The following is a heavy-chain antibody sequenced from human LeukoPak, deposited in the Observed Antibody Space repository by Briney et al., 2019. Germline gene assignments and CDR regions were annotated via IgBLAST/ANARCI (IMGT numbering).Heavy chain of an antibody. J-gene: IGHJ4*02. CDR2: ISSGSRTI. Sequence: PGRSLRLSCAASGFTFSSYSMNWVRQAPGKGLEWLSYISSGSRTIYYADSVKGRFTVSRDNAKSSLYLQMNSLRAEDTAVYYCARESISGHRDFDYWGQGALVTVSS. D-gene: IGHD1-26*01. CDR3: ARESISGHRDFDY. V-gene: IGHV3-48*01. CDR1: GFTFSSYS.